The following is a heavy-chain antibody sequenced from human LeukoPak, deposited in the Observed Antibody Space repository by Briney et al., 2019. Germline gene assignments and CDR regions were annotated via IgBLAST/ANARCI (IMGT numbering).Heavy chain of an antibody. Sequence: GGSLRLSCAASGYTISTYWMSWVRQAPGKGLEWVANIKLDGSAKYYLDSVKGRFTISRDNAKNSLYLQMDSLRAEDTAVYDLASATSSSPNFFYPWGQGTLVTVSS. V-gene: IGHV3-7*02. CDR3: ASATSSSPNFFYP. J-gene: IGHJ5*02. CDR2: IKLDGSAK. CDR1: GYTISTYW. D-gene: IGHD6-13*01.